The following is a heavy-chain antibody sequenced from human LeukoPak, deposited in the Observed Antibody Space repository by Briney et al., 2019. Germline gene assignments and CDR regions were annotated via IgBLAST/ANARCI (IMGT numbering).Heavy chain of an antibody. Sequence: ASVEVSCKASGYTFTGYYMHWVRQAPGQGLEWMGWINPNSGGTNYAQKFQGWVTMTRDTSISTAYMELSRLRSDDTAVYYCARGPTYGDYTRYYGMDVWGQGTTVTVSS. V-gene: IGHV1-2*04. CDR3: ARGPTYGDYTRYYGMDV. CDR2: INPNSGGT. CDR1: GYTFTGYY. D-gene: IGHD4-17*01. J-gene: IGHJ6*02.